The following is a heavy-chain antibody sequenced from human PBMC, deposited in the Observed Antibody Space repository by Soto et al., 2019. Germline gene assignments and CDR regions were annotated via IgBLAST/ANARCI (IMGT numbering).Heavy chain of an antibody. CDR3: ARRGAYCGGDCYSNWFDP. CDR2: IYYSGST. J-gene: IGHJ5*02. Sequence: PSETLSLTCTVSGGSISSSGYYWGWIRQPPGKGLEWIGSIYYSGSTYYNPSLKSRVTISVDTSKNQFSLKLSSVTAADTAVYYCARRGAYCGGDCYSNWFDPWGQGTLVTVSS. CDR1: GGSISSSGYY. V-gene: IGHV4-39*01. D-gene: IGHD2-21*02.